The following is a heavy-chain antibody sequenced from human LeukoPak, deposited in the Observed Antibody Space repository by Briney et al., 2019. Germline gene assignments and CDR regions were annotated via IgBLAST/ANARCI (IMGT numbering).Heavy chain of an antibody. J-gene: IGHJ4*02. CDR1: GGSFSGYY. V-gene: IGHV4-34*01. CDR3: ARVFYGGPVNY. CDR2: INHSGST. Sequence: SETLSLTCAVYGGSFSGYYWSWIRQPPGKGLEWIGEINHSGSTNYNPSLKSRVTISVDTSKNQFSLKLSSVTAADTAVYCCARVFYGGPVNYWGQGTLVTVSS. D-gene: IGHD4-23*01.